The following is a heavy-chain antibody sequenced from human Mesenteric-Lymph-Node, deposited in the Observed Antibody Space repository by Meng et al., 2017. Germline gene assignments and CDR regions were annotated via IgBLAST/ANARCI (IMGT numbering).Heavy chain of an antibody. D-gene: IGHD3-9*01. CDR1: GGSISSYY. J-gene: IGHJ3*02. CDR3: ARDRYYDILTDAFDI. CDR2: IYTSGST. V-gene: IGHV4-4*07. Sequence: SETLSLTCTVSGGSISSYYWSWIRQPAGKGLEWIGRIYTSGSTNYNPSLKSRVTMSVDTSKNQFSLKLSSVTAADTAVYYCARDRYYDILTDAFDIWGQGKMVTVSS.